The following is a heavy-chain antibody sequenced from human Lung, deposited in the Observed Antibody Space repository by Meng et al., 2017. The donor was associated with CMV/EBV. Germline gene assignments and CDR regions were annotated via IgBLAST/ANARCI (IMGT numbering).Heavy chain of an antibody. CDR3: ARDRGGKAAAGGY. Sequence: KAAGGTFSSDASSWVRQAPGQGLEWMGGIIPILGIANYAQKFQGSVTITADKSTSTAYMELSSLRSEDTAVYYCARDRGGKAAAGGYWGQGTLVTVSS. D-gene: IGHD6-13*01. J-gene: IGHJ4*02. CDR1: GGTFSSDA. CDR2: IIPILGIA. V-gene: IGHV1-69*10.